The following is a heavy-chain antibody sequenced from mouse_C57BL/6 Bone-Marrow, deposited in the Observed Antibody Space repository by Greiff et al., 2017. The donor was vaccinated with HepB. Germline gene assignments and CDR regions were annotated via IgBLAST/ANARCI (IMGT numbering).Heavy chain of an antibody. CDR3: ARKLRLDY. D-gene: IGHD3-2*02. CDR2: IYPGSGNT. V-gene: IGHV1-76*01. CDR1: GYTFTDYY. J-gene: IGHJ2*01. Sequence: VQLQQSGAELVRPGASVKLSCKASGYTFTDYYINWVKQRPGQGLEWIASIYPGSGNTYYNEKFKGKATLTAEKSSSTAYMQLSSLTSEDSAVYFCARKLRLDYWGQGTTLTVSS.